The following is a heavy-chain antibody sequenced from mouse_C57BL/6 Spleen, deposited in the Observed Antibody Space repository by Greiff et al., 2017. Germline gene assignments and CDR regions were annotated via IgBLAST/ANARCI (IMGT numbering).Heavy chain of an antibody. J-gene: IGHJ2*01. CDR3: ARWRDRDY. CDR2: IDPSDSYT. V-gene: IGHV1-59*01. CDR1: GYTFTSYW. Sequence: QVQLKQPGAELVRPGTSVKLSCKASGYTFTSYWMHWVKQRPGQGLEWIGVIDPSDSYTNYNQKFKGKATLTVDTSSSTAYMQLSSLTSEDSAVYYCARWRDRDYWGQGTTLTVSS. D-gene: IGHD2-14*01.